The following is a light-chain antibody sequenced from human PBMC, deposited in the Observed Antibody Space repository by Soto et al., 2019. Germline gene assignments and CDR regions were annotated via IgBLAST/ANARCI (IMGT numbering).Light chain of an antibody. J-gene: IGLJ1*01. V-gene: IGLV2-14*01. CDR1: STDVGGYNY. CDR3: NSYSSSTTLYL. CDR2: DVS. Sequence: QSVLTQPASVSGSPGQSITIPCTGTSTDVGGYNYVSWYQQHPGKAPKLMISDVSDRPSGVSIRFSGSKSGNTASLTISGLQAEDEADYYCNSYSSSTTLYLFGTGTKVTV.